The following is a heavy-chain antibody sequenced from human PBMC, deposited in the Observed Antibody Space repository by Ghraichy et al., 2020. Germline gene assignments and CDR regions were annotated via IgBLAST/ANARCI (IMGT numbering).Heavy chain of an antibody. J-gene: IGHJ6*02. Sequence: LSLTCAASGFTFSSYSMNWVRQAPGKGLEWVSYISSSSSTIYYADSVKGRFTISRDNAKNSLYLQMNSLRDEDTAVYYCAREGPTYYYDSSGYYYVTPYYYGMDVWGQGTTVTVSS. V-gene: IGHV3-48*02. CDR2: ISSSSSTI. CDR3: AREGPTYYYDSSGYYYVTPYYYGMDV. D-gene: IGHD3-22*01. CDR1: GFTFSSYS.